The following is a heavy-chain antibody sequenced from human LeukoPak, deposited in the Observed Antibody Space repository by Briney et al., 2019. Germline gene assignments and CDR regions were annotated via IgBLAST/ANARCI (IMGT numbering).Heavy chain of an antibody. V-gene: IGHV4-30-4*01. CDR2: IYYSGST. CDR3: ARAARLRWKGWFDP. J-gene: IGHJ5*02. D-gene: IGHD4-23*01. CDR1: GGSISSGDYY. Sequence: SETLSLTCTVSGGSISSGDYYWSWIRQPPGKGLEWIGYIYYSGSTYYNPSLKSRVTISVDTSKNQFSLKLSSVTAADTAVYYCARAARLRWKGWFDPWGQGTLVTVSS.